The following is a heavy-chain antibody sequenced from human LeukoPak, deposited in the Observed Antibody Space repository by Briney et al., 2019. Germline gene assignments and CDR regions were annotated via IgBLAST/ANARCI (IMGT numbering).Heavy chain of an antibody. V-gene: IGHV4-34*01. J-gene: IGHJ4*02. D-gene: IGHD1-1*01. CDR3: ARGRFTGTLFDY. CDR2: INHSGST. Sequence: SETLSLTCAVYGGSFSGYYRSWIRQPPGKGLEWIGEINHSGSTNYNPSLKSRVTISVDTSKNQFSLKLSSVTAADTAVYYCARGRFTGTLFDYWGQGTLVTVSS. CDR1: GGSFSGYY.